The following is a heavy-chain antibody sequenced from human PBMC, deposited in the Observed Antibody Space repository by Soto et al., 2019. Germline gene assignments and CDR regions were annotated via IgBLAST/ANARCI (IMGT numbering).Heavy chain of an antibody. CDR2: ISAYNGNT. D-gene: IGHD2-2*03. V-gene: IGHV1-18*04. CDR3: ARGRGYSRDGWFGP. J-gene: IGHJ5*02. CDR1: GYAFTSYG. Sequence: ASVKVSCKASGYAFTSYGISWVRQAPGQGLEWMGWISAYNGNTNYAQKLQGRVTMTTDTSTSTAYKELRSLRSDDTAVYYCARGRGYSRDGWFGPWGKGTLVTVSS.